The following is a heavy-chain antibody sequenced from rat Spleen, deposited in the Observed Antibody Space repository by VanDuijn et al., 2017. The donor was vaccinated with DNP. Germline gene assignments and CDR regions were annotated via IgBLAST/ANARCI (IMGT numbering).Heavy chain of an antibody. CDR3: AKPDH. V-gene: IGHV5-7*01. CDR1: GFTFSDYN. Sequence: EVKLVESGGGLVQPGRSLKLSCAASGFTFSDYNMFWVRQAPKKGLEWVATISYDGLSTNYRDSVKGRFTVSRDNARSTLYLKMDSLRSEDTATYYCAKPDHWGQGVMVTVSS. J-gene: IGHJ2*01. CDR2: ISYDGLST.